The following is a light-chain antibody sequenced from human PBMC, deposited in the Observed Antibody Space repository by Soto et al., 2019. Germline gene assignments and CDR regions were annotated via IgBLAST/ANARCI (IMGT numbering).Light chain of an antibody. J-gene: IGLJ1*01. Sequence: QCGLTQPPSASGSRGQSVTISCTGTNRDGGGYNYVSWYQQYPGRAPKLIIYEGNGRPSRHPDRFSGSKSGNTASLTVSGPQPADEADYYCSSYAGSNWYVFGTETQVTVL. CDR2: EGN. V-gene: IGLV2-8*01. CDR3: SSYAGSNWYV. CDR1: NRDGGGYNY.